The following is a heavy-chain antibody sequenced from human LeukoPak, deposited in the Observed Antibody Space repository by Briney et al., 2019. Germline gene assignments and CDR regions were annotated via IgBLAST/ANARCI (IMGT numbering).Heavy chain of an antibody. J-gene: IGHJ6*03. Sequence: PGTSLRLSCVASGFPFDDYVIHWVRQAPGKGLEWVWAINWNNDHYGFADSVKGRFTISRDNAKNSLYLEMNSLRPDDSALYYCGQASTLSYYYIDVWGKGTTVVVSS. V-gene: IGHV3-9*01. CDR1: GFPFDDYV. CDR3: GQASTLSYYYIDV. D-gene: IGHD2/OR15-2a*01. CDR2: INWNNDHY.